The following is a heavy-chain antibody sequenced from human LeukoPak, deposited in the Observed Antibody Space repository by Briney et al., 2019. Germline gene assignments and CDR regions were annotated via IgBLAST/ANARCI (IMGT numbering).Heavy chain of an antibody. Sequence: ASVKVSCKASGYTFTGYYMHWVRQAPGQGLEWMGRINPNSGGTNYAQKFQGRVTMTRDTSISTAYMELSRLRSDDTAVYYCARGGVEYSSSLEADYWGQGTLVTVSS. CDR1: GYTFTGYY. J-gene: IGHJ4*02. V-gene: IGHV1-2*06. CDR3: ARGGVEYSSSLEADY. D-gene: IGHD6-6*01. CDR2: INPNSGGT.